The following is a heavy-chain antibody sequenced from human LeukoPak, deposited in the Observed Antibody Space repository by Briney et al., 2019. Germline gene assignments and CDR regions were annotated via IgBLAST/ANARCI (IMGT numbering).Heavy chain of an antibody. D-gene: IGHD6-13*01. Sequence: KRGESLKISCKGSGYSFTTYWIGWVRQMPGKGLEWMGRIDPSDSYTNYSPSFQGHVTISADKSFSTAYLQWTSLKASDTAMYYCARHAKAYGSSCDYWGQGTLVTVSS. CDR3: ARHAKAYGSSCDY. CDR1: GYSFTTYW. CDR2: IDPSDSYT. V-gene: IGHV5-10-1*01. J-gene: IGHJ4*02.